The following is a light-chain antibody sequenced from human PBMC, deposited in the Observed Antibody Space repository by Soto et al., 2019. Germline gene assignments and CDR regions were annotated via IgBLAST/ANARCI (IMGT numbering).Light chain of an antibody. J-gene: IGKJ1*01. CDR2: GAS. V-gene: IGKV3-20*01. CDR3: QQYGSSPWT. CDR1: QRVSSSF. Sequence: EIVLTQSPGTLSFSQEERATLSCRASQRVSSSFLAWYQQKPGQAPRLLIYGASISATGIPERFSGSGSGTGFTLGISRLEPEDFAVYYCQQYGSSPWTFGQGNKVEFK.